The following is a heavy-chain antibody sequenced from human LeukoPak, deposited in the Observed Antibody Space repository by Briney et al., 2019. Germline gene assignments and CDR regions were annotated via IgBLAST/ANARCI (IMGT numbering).Heavy chain of an antibody. Sequence: PGGSLRLSCVASEFTFSSSVMHWVRQPTGKGLEWVSGIGTAGETHYLGSVKGRFTISRDTATNSLYLQMNSLTAGDTAMYYCAREGYSSGRAPAFDIWGQGTTVTVSS. CDR3: AREGYSSGRAPAFDI. CDR2: IGTAGET. J-gene: IGHJ3*02. CDR1: EFTFSSSV. V-gene: IGHV3-13*01. D-gene: IGHD6-19*01.